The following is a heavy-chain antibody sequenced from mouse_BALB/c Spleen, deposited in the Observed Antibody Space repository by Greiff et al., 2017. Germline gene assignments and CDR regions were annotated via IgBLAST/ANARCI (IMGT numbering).Heavy chain of an antibody. CDR1: GYTFTDYA. J-gene: IGHJ2*01. D-gene: IGHD1-1*01. CDR2: ISTYYGNT. Sequence: VQLQQSGPELVRPGVSVKISCKGSGYTFTDYAMHWVKQSHAKSLEWIGVISTYYGNTNYNQKFKGKATMTVDKSSSTAYMELARLTSEDSAIYYCARGGFTTLPFFAYWGQGTTLTVSS. V-gene: IGHV1-67*01. CDR3: ARGGFTTLPFFAY.